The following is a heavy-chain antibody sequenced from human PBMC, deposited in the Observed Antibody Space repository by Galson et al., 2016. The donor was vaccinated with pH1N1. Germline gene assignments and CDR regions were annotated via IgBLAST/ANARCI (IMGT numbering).Heavy chain of an antibody. J-gene: IGHJ2*01. Sequence: SVKVSCKASGGTFGSFGINWVRQAPGQGLEWMGGIIPIFNTAKYARNFQGRVTITADESTTSAYMELRSLRPDDTAVYICAREDYYDTDLSYWYFDLWGRGTLLTVSS. D-gene: IGHD3-22*01. CDR2: IIPIFNTA. CDR3: AREDYYDTDLSYWYFDL. V-gene: IGHV1-69*13. CDR1: GGTFGSFG.